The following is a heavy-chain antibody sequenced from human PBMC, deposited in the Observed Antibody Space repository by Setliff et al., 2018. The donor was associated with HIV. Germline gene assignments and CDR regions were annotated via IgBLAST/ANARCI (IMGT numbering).Heavy chain of an antibody. CDR2: IRSLVFDETT. Sequence: GGSLRLSCTVSGISFGDYAMSWFRQAPGKGLEWVGFIRSLVFDETTEYAASVKGRFSISRDDSKGIAYLQMNSLKTEDTAVYYCTRYKLTSVMSNFDYWGLGTLVTVSS. CDR1: GISFGDYA. D-gene: IGHD4-17*01. V-gene: IGHV3-49*03. CDR3: TRYKLTSVMSNFDY. J-gene: IGHJ4*02.